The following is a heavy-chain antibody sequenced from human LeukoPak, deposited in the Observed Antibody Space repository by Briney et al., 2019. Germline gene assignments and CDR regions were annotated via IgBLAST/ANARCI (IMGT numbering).Heavy chain of an antibody. J-gene: IGHJ4*02. V-gene: IGHV4-59*01. Sequence: KPTETLSLTCTVSGAPLSSNYWSWIRQPPGKGLEWIGSIYHSGGVNYNPSLKGRVTISADTSKNQFSLKLNSVTAADTAVYYCARDRSPSWFYYWGQGTLVNVFS. CDR2: IYHSGGV. CDR1: GAPLSSNY. CDR3: ARDRSPSWFYY.